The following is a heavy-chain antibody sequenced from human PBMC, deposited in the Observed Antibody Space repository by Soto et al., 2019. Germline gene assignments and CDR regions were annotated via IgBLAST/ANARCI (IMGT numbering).Heavy chain of an antibody. D-gene: IGHD3-22*01. CDR1: GFSFSSYE. CDR2: IGDGGDTT. J-gene: IGHJ4*02. CDR3: AKNRGIIMIVES. V-gene: IGHV3-23*01. Sequence: HPGGSLRLACVASGFSFSSYEMNWVRQAPGKGLEWVSAIGDGGDTTYYADSVKGRFTISRDNSKNTLYLPMDSLRAEDTAVYYCAKNRGIIMIVESWGQGILVTVSS.